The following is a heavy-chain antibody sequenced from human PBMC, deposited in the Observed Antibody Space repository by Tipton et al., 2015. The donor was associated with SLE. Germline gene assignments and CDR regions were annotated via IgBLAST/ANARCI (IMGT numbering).Heavy chain of an antibody. J-gene: IGHJ6*02. V-gene: IGHV4-59*08. D-gene: IGHD6-13*01. CDR3: ARQGQQLVRPYYYGMDV. CDR2: IYYSGST. CDR1: GGSISSYY. Sequence: GLVQPSETLSLTCTVSGGSISSYYWSWIRQPPGEGLEWIGYIYYSGSTNYNPSLKSRVTISVDTSKNQFSLKLSSVTAADTAVYYCARQGQQLVRPYYYGMDVWGQGTTVTVSS.